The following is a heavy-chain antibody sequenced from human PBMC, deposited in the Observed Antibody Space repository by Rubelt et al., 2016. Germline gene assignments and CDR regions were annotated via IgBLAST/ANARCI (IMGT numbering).Heavy chain of an antibody. CDR1: GASISSSNHY. CDR3: ARVSSGWMYYFDY. CDR2: IFYNGIT. J-gene: IGHJ4*02. V-gene: IGHV4-39*02. Sequence: QLQLQESGPGLVKPSETLSLTCTVSGASISSSNHYWGWIRQPPGKGLAWIGSIFYNGITFHSPSLKSRVTIPVDTSKNQFSLKLSSVIAADTALYYCARVSSGWMYYFDYWGQGTLVTVSS. D-gene: IGHD6-19*01.